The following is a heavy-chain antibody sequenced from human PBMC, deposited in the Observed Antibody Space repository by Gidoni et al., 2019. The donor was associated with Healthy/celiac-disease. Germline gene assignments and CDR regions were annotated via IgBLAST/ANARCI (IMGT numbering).Heavy chain of an antibody. CDR3: ARGFLYCSGGSCYEYYYGMDV. V-gene: IGHV1-69*01. CDR2: IIPIFGTA. D-gene: IGHD2-15*01. J-gene: IGHJ6*02. CDR1: VGTFSSYA. Sequence: QVQLVQSGAEVKKPGSSVKVSCKASVGTFSSYAISWVRQAPGQGLEWMGGIIPIFGTANYAQKFQGRVTITADESTSTAYMELSSLRSEDTAVYYCARGFLYCSGGSCYEYYYGMDVWGQGTTVTVSS.